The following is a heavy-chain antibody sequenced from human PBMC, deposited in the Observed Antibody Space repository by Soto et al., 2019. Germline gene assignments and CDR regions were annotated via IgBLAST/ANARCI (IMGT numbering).Heavy chain of an antibody. Sequence: PGGSLRLSCVTSGFTFTKYSMNWVRQAPGKGLEWVSYISYSGETKYYADSLKGRYAISRDDAKNSVYLQMNSLRDEDTAFYYCVRGVVVVVGSMAENFDHWGQGTLVTVSS. CDR3: VRGVVVVVGSMAENFDH. V-gene: IGHV3-48*02. CDR1: GFTFTKYS. D-gene: IGHD2-15*01. CDR2: ISYSGETK. J-gene: IGHJ4*02.